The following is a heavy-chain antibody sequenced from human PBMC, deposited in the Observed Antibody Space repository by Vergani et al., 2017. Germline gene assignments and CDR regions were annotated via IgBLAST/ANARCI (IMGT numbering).Heavy chain of an antibody. CDR1: GFTFTNFA. CDR3: AKDNVPGYYDSSGYCDY. Sequence: EVQLLESGGNLVQPGGSLRLSCAASGFTFTNFAMTWVRQAPGGGLEWVSGISDSGGFTYYADSVKGRFTISRDNSKNTMFLQMNNLRAEDTAVYYCAKDNVPGYYDSSGYCDYWGQGTLVTVSS. CDR2: ISDSGGFT. D-gene: IGHD3-22*01. J-gene: IGHJ4*01. V-gene: IGHV3-23*01.